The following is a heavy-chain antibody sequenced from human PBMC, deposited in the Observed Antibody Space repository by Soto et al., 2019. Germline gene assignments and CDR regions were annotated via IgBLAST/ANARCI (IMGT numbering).Heavy chain of an antibody. CDR3: AREGEPVRYFDGLFDFAY. V-gene: IGHV3-21*01. CDR1: GFTFSSYS. D-gene: IGHD3-9*01. J-gene: IGHJ4*02. Sequence: EVQMVESGGGLVKPGGSLRLSCAASGFTFSSYSMNWVRQAPGKGLEWVSSISSSSSYIYYADAVKGRFTISRDNAKNTLYLQMNSLRDEETAVYYCAREGEPVRYFDGLFDFAYWGQGTLVTVSS. CDR2: ISSSSSYI.